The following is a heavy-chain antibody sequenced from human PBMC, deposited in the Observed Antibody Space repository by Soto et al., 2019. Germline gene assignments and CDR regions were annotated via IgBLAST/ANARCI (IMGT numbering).Heavy chain of an antibody. Sequence: EVPLLESGGGLVQPGGSLRLSCAASGFTFSSYAMSWVRQAPGKGLEWVSAISGSGGSTYYADSVKGQFTISRDNSKNTLYLQMNSLRAEDTAVYYCAKDPSTEVITGDAFDIWGQGTMVTVSS. CDR2: ISGSGGST. J-gene: IGHJ3*02. V-gene: IGHV3-23*01. D-gene: IGHD3-22*01. CDR3: AKDPSTEVITGDAFDI. CDR1: GFTFSSYA.